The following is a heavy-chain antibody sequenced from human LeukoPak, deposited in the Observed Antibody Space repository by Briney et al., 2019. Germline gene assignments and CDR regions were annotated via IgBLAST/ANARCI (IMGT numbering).Heavy chain of an antibody. D-gene: IGHD5-18*01. Sequence: PGGSLRLSCAASGFTFSSYAMHWVRQAPGKGLEWVAVISYDGSNKYYADSVKGRFTISRDNSKNTLYLQMNSLRAEDTAVYYCARDVRRGYRTSYYFDYWGQGTLVTVSS. J-gene: IGHJ4*02. CDR2: ISYDGSNK. V-gene: IGHV3-30-3*01. CDR3: ARDVRRGYRTSYYFDY. CDR1: GFTFSSYA.